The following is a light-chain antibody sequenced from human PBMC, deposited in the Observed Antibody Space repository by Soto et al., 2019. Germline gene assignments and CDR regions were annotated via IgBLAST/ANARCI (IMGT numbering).Light chain of an antibody. Sequence: DIQMTQSPYTLSASVGDSVTITCRASQTLDNWLAWYQQKPGTAPKLLIYKASKLDSGVPSRFSGSGSGTQFTLTISRLLHDDFATYCCQQYKTYSVSFGGGTKVEL. V-gene: IGKV1-5*03. CDR1: QTLDNW. J-gene: IGKJ4*01. CDR2: KAS. CDR3: QQYKTYSVS.